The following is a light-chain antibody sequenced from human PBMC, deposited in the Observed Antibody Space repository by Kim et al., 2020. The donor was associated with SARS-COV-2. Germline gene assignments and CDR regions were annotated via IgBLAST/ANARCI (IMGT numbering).Light chain of an antibody. J-gene: IGLJ3*02. CDR1: MPMIGINV. CDR3: AAWDDSLNGSV. CDR2: SND. V-gene: IGLV1-44*01. Sequence: GQGVTIHCAGSMPMIGINVLNWYQQLPGTSPKLLIYSNDYRPSGVPDRFSGSKSGTSASLDISGLQSEDEADYYCAAWDDSLNGSVFGGGTQLTVL.